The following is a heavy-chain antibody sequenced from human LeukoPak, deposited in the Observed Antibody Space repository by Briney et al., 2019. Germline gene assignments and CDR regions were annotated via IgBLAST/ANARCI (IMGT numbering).Heavy chain of an antibody. D-gene: IGHD3-10*01. CDR1: GGSISNYY. J-gene: IGHJ4*02. CDR2: IYYSGTT. Sequence: SETLSLTCTVSGGSISNYYWNWIRQPPGKGLEWIGYIYYSGTTNYNPSLKSRVSMSVDTSKNQLSLKLSSVTAADTAVYCARPRGLVRGFKYWGQGTLVTVSS. V-gene: IGHV4-59*12. CDR3: ARPRGLVRGFKY.